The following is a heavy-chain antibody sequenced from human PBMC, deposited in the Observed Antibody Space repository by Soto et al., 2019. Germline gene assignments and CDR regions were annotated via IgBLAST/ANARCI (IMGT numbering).Heavy chain of an antibody. CDR2: FNAGNGNT. Sequence: QVQLVQTGAEEKKPGASVQVSCKASGYTFTGYAMHSGRQAPGQGLGWMGWFNAGNGNTKYSQKSHGRLTSTRDTSASTAYMEVSSLRSEDTAVYYCARAVAVPADFDYWGQGTLVTVSS. D-gene: IGHD6-19*01. V-gene: IGHV1-3*05. J-gene: IGHJ4*02. CDR3: ARAVAVPADFDY. CDR1: GYTFTGYA.